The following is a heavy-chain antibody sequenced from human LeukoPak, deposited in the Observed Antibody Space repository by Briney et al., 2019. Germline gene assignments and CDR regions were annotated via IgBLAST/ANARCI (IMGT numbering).Heavy chain of an antibody. Sequence: PSETLSLTCSVSGGSISGYYWNWIRQPPGKRLEFIGYVYYSGSTNYNPSLKSRVTISVDTSKNQFSLKLSSVTAADTAVYYCARWGFIAAAGTRWFDPWGQGTLVTVSP. CDR2: VYYSGST. J-gene: IGHJ5*02. CDR1: GGSISGYY. CDR3: ARWGFIAAAGTRWFDP. V-gene: IGHV4-59*01. D-gene: IGHD6-13*01.